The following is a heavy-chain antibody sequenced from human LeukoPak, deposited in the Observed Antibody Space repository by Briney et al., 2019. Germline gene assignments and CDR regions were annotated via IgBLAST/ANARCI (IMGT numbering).Heavy chain of an antibody. J-gene: IGHJ5*02. Sequence: PSETLSLTCTVSGGSTSSSSYYWGWIRQPPGKGLEWIGSIYYSGGTYYNPSLKSRVTISVDTSKNQFSLKLRSVTAADTAVYYCARRPRAGWFDPWGQGTLVTVSS. V-gene: IGHV4-39*01. CDR1: GGSTSSSSYY. CDR3: ARRPRAGWFDP. CDR2: IYYSGGT.